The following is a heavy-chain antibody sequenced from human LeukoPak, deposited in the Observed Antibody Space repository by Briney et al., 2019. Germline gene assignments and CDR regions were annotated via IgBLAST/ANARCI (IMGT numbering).Heavy chain of an antibody. V-gene: IGHV1-8*01. Sequence: GASVKVSCKASGYTFTSYDINWVRRATGQGLEWMGWMNPNSGNTGYAQKSQGRVTMTRNTSVSTAYMELSSLRSEDTAVYYCARGLGRLRRPGGDYWGQGTLVTVSS. J-gene: IGHJ4*02. D-gene: IGHD4-17*01. CDR1: GYTFTSYD. CDR2: MNPNSGNT. CDR3: ARGLGRLRRPGGDY.